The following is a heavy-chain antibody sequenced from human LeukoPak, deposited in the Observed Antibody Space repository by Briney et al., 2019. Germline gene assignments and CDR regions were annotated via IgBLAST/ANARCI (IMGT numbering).Heavy chain of an antibody. V-gene: IGHV4-39*01. CDR3: ASRLISGFDASDI. CDR2: IYYSGST. D-gene: IGHD3-22*01. J-gene: IGHJ3*02. CDR1: GGSISSSSYY. Sequence: SETLSLTCTVSGGSISSSSYYWGWIRQPPGKGLEWIGSIYYSGSTYYNPSLKSRVTISVDTSKNQFSLKLSSVTAADTALYYCASRLISGFDASDIWGQGTMVTVSS.